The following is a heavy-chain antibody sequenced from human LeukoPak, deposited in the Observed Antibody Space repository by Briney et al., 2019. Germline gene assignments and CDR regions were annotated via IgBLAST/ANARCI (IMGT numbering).Heavy chain of an antibody. D-gene: IGHD3-10*01. V-gene: IGHV4-31*03. CDR2: IYYSGST. CDR3: ARVPMVRGVNYYYGMDV. J-gene: IGHJ6*02. CDR1: GGSISSGGYY. Sequence: SETLSLTCTVSGGSISSGGYYWSWIRQHPGKGLEWIGYIYYSGSTNYNPSLKSRVTISVDKSKNQFSLKLSSVTAADTAVYYCARVPMVRGVNYYYGMDVWGQGTTVTVSS.